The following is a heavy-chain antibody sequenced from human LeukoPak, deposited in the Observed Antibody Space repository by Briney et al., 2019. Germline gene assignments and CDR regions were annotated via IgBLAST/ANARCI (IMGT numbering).Heavy chain of an antibody. J-gene: IGHJ4*02. V-gene: IGHV4-34*01. Sequence: PSETLSLTCAVYGGSFSGYYWSWIRQPPGKGLEWIGEINHSGSTNYNPSLKSRVTISVDTSKNQFSLKLSSVTAADTAVYYCARTKIAVAAPPRGPFDYWGQGTLVTVSS. CDR1: GGSFSGYY. CDR2: INHSGST. CDR3: ARTKIAVAAPPRGPFDY. D-gene: IGHD6-19*01.